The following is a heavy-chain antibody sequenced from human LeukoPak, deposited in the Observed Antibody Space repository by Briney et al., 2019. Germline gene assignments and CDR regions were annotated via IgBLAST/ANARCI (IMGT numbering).Heavy chain of an antibody. D-gene: IGHD1-26*01. J-gene: IGHJ4*02. CDR3: ARDRRGNSGVYYFDY. CDR2: INPSGGST. Sequence: GASVKISCKASGYTFTSYYMHWVRQAPGQGLEWMGIINPSGGSTSYAQKFQGRVTMTRDMSTSTVYMELSSLRSEDTAVYYCARDRRGNSGVYYFDYWGQGTLVTVSS. CDR1: GYTFTSYY. V-gene: IGHV1-46*01.